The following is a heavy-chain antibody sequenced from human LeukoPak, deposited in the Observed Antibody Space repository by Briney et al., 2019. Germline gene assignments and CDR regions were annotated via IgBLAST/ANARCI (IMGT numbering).Heavy chain of an antibody. CDR3: ARGAGYNYPYYFDY. D-gene: IGHD5-24*01. J-gene: IGHJ4*02. CDR2: IYHSGST. CDR1: GGSISSSNW. Sequence: PSETLTLTCAVSGGSISSSNWWSWVRQPPGKGLEWIGEIYHSGSTNYNPSLKSRVTISVDKSKNQFSLKLSSVTAADTAVYYCARGAGYNYPYYFDYWGQGTLVTVSS. V-gene: IGHV4-4*02.